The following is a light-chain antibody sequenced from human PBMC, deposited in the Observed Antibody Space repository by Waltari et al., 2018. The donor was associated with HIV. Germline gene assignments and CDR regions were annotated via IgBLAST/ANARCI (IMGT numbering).Light chain of an antibody. CDR2: IPTDGRH. V-gene: IGLV4-69*02. Sequence: LTQSPSASASVGASVKLTCTLSSGHSSYPIAWHQQQPQKGPRYLMKIPTDGRHPKGDGIPDRFSGSSSGAERSLTISSLQSEDEADYYCQTWGSGIQVFGGGTKLTVL. J-gene: IGLJ2*01. CDR1: SGHSSYP. CDR3: QTWGSGIQV.